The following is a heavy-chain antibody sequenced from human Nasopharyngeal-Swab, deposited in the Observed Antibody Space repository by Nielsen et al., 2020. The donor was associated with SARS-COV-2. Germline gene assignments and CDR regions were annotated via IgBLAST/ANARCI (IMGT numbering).Heavy chain of an antibody. V-gene: IGHV3-30*18. CDR1: GFTFSSYG. J-gene: IGHJ6*03. CDR3: AKDGDGSGSYGDYYYYYMDV. Sequence: LKISCAASGFTFSSYGMHWVRQAPGKGLEWVAVISYDGSNKYYADSVKGRFTISRDNSKNTLYLQMNSLRAEDTAVYYCAKDGDGSGSYGDYYYYYMDVWGKGATVTVSS. D-gene: IGHD3-10*01. CDR2: ISYDGSNK.